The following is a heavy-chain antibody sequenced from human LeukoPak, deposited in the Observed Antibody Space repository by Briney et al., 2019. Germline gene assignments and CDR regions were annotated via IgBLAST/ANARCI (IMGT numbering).Heavy chain of an antibody. J-gene: IGHJ1*01. V-gene: IGHV3-23*01. Sequence: PGGSLRLPCAPSVFSFRSHGMGWVRQAPEKGLEWVSGISPRGDITYYKDCVRGRFTISRDNFKNTVSLQLNSLRAEDTAMYYCAKDDDWGRFNHWGQGTLVTVSS. CDR3: AKDDDWGRFNH. D-gene: IGHD3-16*01. CDR2: ISPRGDIT. CDR1: VFSFRSHG.